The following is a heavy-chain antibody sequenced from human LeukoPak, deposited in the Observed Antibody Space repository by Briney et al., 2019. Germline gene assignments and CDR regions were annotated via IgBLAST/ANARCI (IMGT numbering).Heavy chain of an antibody. CDR2: VNLQGGT. J-gene: IGHJ6*02. V-gene: IGHV4-4*02. Sequence: SETLSLTCDVSGGSITQTNYWTWVRQPPGKGLEWIGEVNLQGGTNYNPSLKSRVTISVDTSKNQFSLKLSSVTAADTAVYYCARDFLVVGATGDYYYGMDVWGQGTTVTVSS. CDR3: ARDFLVVGATGDYYYGMDV. D-gene: IGHD1-26*01. CDR1: GGSITQTNY.